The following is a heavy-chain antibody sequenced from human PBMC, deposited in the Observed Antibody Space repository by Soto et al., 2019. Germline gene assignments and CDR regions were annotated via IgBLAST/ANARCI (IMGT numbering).Heavy chain of an antibody. V-gene: IGHV3-15*01. Sequence: GGSLRLSCAASGFTFSNAWLSWVRQATGKGLEWVGHIKSKTNGGTTDYAAPVKGRFTLSRDDSKNMLYLQMSSLKTEDTAVYYCTQEDPIDKEWGQRTLVTVST. J-gene: IGHJ4*02. CDR2: IKSKTNGGTT. CDR3: TQEDPIDKE. CDR1: GFTFSNAW.